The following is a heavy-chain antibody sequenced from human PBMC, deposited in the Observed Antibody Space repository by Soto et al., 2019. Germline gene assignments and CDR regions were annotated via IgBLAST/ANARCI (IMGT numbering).Heavy chain of an antibody. CDR1: GYTFTSYG. V-gene: IGHV1-18*01. J-gene: IGHJ6*02. Sequence: ASVKVSCKAFGYTFTSYGISWVRQAPGQGLEWMGRISAYNGNTNFAQKLQGRVTMTTDTATNTAYMELRSLRSDDTAVYFCARDWSPAAAYYYGMDVWGQCTSVTVSS. CDR2: ISAYNGNT. CDR3: ARDWSPAAAYYYGMDV. D-gene: IGHD2-2*01.